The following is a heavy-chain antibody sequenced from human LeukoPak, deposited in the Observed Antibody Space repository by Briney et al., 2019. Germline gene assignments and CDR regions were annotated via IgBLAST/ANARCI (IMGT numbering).Heavy chain of an antibody. Sequence: PWESLRLSCAASGFTFSNYWMHWVRQAPAKGLVWVSRISCDGGSSTYADSVKGRFTVSRDNAKITLYLQMNSLRAEDTAVYYCVRDKTRNYFDYWGQGTLVTVRS. V-gene: IGHV3-74*01. CDR2: ISCDGGSS. CDR1: GFTFSNYW. D-gene: IGHD1-14*01. J-gene: IGHJ4*02. CDR3: VRDKTRNYFDY.